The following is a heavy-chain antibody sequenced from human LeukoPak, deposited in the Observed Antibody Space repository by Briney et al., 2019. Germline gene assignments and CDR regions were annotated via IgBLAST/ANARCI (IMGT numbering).Heavy chain of an antibody. CDR1: GFTFSSYA. J-gene: IGHJ4*02. CDR2: ISSSSSYI. Sequence: GGSLRLSCAVSGFTFSSYAVTWVRQAPGKGLEWVSSISSSSSYIYHADSVKGRFTISRDNAKNSLYLQMNSLRAEDTAVYYCARDLRLDYWGQGTLVTVSS. V-gene: IGHV3-21*01. CDR3: ARDLRLDY.